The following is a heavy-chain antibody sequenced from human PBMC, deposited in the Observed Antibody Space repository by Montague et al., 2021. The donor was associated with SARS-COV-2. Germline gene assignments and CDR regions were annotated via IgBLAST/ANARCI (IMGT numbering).Heavy chain of an antibody. CDR1: GGSISGSLYY. V-gene: IGHV4-31*03. CDR3: ARQLRYYDWRADY. D-gene: IGHD3-9*01. CDR2: IYHTGST. J-gene: IGHJ4*02. Sequence: TLSLTCSVSGGSISGSLYYWGWIRQHPGKGLEWIGYIYHTGSTDYDPSLKSRLTISLDASKRDFSLHLSSVTAADTAVYYCARQLRYYDWRADYWGQGTLVSVSS.